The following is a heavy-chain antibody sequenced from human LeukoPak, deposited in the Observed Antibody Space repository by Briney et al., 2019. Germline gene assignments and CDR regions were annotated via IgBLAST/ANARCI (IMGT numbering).Heavy chain of an antibody. CDR1: GGSISSYY. CDR2: IYYSGST. Sequence: SETLSLTCPVSGGSISSYYWSWIRQPPGKGLEWIGYIYYSGSTNYNPSLKSRVTISVDTSKNQFSLKLSSVTAADTAVYYCARLYGSGSYYIDYWGQGTLVTVSS. V-gene: IGHV4-59*01. D-gene: IGHD3-10*01. J-gene: IGHJ4*02. CDR3: ARLYGSGSYYIDY.